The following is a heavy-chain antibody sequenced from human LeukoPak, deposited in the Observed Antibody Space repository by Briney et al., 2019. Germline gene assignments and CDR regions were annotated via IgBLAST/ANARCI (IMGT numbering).Heavy chain of an antibody. CDR2: IVVGSGNT. CDR3: ASYYGYNWFDP. D-gene: IGHD3-10*01. J-gene: IGHJ5*02. CDR1: GFTFTSSA. Sequence: SVKVSCKASGFTFTSSAMQWVRQARGQRLEWIGWIVVGSGNTNYAQKFQERVTITRDVSTSTAYMELSSLRSEDTAVYYCASYYGYNWFDPWGQGTLVTVSS. V-gene: IGHV1-58*02.